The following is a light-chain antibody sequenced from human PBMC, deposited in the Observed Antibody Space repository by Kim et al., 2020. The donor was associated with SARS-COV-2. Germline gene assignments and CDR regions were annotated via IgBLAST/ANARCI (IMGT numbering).Light chain of an antibody. CDR2: EVT. CDR1: SSDIGTYSR. Sequence: QSVTISCTGTSSDIGTYSRVSWYQQPPATAPKLIIYEVTNRPSGVPARFSGSKSGNTASLTISGLQAGDEADYYCTSYTNSSPYVVFGGGTQLTVL. J-gene: IGLJ2*01. V-gene: IGLV2-18*02. CDR3: TSYTNSSPYVV.